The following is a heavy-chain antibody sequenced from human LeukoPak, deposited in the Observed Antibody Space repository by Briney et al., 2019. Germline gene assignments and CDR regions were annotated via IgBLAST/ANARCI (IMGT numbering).Heavy chain of an antibody. J-gene: IGHJ6*02. Sequence: ASVKVSCTASGYTFPTYGITWVRQAPGQGLEWMGWISAHNGDTNYAQNLQGRVTMTTDTSTRTAYMELRSLTSDDTAVYKCASSGGIVAMVGGYYYGMDVWGQGTTVTVSS. CDR2: ISAHNGDT. V-gene: IGHV1-18*01. CDR1: GYTFPTYG. D-gene: IGHD5-12*01. CDR3: ASSGGIVAMVGGYYYGMDV.